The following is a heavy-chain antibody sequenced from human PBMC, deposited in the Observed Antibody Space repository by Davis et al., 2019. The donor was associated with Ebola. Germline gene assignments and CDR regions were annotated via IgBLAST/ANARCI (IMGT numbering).Heavy chain of an antibody. J-gene: IGHJ4*02. CDR1: GFSLSNAW. Sequence: GESLKISCAASGFSLSNAWMTWVRQAPGKGLEWVGRIKSKIDGGTTDYAAPVKDRFIVSRDDSKNTLYLQMNSLKTEDTGVYYCSRDDYPVWGQGTLVTVSS. D-gene: IGHD4/OR15-4a*01. V-gene: IGHV3-15*01. CDR2: IKSKIDGGTT. CDR3: SRDDYPV.